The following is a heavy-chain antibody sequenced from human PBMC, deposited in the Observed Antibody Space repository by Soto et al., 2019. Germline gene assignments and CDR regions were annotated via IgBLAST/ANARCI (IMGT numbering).Heavy chain of an antibody. Sequence: QVRLVQSGAEVKRPGASVTLSCRATGYTFSIIYIHWVRQAPGQGLEWMGIINPSVGTTSYAQRIQRRVTQTRDTSTTTVFIDLSGLTSQDTATYYCARDLLHPGEPNGYCRGGACNFPPGGMDVWCQGTTVTGS. V-gene: IGHV1-46*01. CDR2: INPSVGTT. D-gene: IGHD2-15*01. CDR1: GYTFSIIY. J-gene: IGHJ6*02. CDR3: ARDLLHPGEPNGYCRGGACNFPPGGMDV.